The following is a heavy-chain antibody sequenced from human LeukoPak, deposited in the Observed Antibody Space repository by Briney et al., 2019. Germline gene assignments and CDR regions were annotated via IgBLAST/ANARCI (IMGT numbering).Heavy chain of an antibody. CDR2: INYSGST. CDR1: GASISSYY. J-gene: IGHJ4*02. Sequence: SETLSLTCTVSGASISSYYWSWIRQPPGKGLEWIGYINYSGSTIYNPSLKSRVAISVDTSKSQFSLKLSSVTAADAAVYYCARENDYGDDWGQGTLVTVSS. V-gene: IGHV4-59*01. CDR3: ARENDYGDD.